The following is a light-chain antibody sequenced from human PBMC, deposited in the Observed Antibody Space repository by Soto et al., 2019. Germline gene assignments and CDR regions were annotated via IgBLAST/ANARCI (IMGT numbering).Light chain of an antibody. CDR3: SSYTTTTTLVV. J-gene: IGLJ2*01. CDR1: PSDVGGYNF. CDR2: DVT. V-gene: IGLV2-14*03. Sequence: QSALTQPASVSGSPGQSITISCTGTPSDVGGYNFVSWYQQHPGKAPKLMIYDVTNRPSGVSIRFSGSKSGNTASLTISGLQAEDEADYYCSSYTTTTTLVVFGGGTKLTVL.